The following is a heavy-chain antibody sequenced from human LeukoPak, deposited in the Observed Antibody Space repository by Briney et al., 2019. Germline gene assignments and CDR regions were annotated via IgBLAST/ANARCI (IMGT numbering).Heavy chain of an antibody. CDR3: ARDVVAGANYYYYYYMDV. J-gene: IGHJ6*03. CDR1: GYTFTGYY. CDR2: INPNSGGT. Sequence: ASVKVSCKASGYTFTGYYMHWVRQAPGQGLEWMGWINPNSGGTNYAQKFQGRVTTTRDTSISTAYMELSRLRSDDTAVYYCARDVVAGANYYYYYYMDVWGKGTTVTVSS. V-gene: IGHV1-2*02. D-gene: IGHD6-19*01.